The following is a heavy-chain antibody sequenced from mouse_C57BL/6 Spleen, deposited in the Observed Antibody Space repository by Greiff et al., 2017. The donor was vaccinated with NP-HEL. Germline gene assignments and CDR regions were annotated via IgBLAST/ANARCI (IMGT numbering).Heavy chain of an antibody. J-gene: IGHJ2*01. CDR2: INPNNGGT. CDR3: ARVAYSNLPSFDY. Sequence: EVQLQQSGPELVKPGASVKISCKASGYTFTDYYMNWVKQSHGKSLEWIGDINPNNGGTSYIQKFKGKATLTVDKSSSTAYMELRSLTSEDSAVYYCARVAYSNLPSFDYWGQGTTLTVSS. V-gene: IGHV1-26*01. CDR1: GYTFTDYY. D-gene: IGHD2-5*01.